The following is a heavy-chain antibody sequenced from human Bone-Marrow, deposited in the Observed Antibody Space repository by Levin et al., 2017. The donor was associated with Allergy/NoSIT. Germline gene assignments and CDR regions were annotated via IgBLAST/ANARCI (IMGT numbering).Heavy chain of an antibody. V-gene: IGHV1-18*01. Sequence: GESLKISCEASGYTFTSYVISWVRQAPGQGPEWLGWSSAYNGRTKYAQNFQGSVTMTTDRSTSTAYMELRSLISDDTAVYYCARENYDSSGYYLHFDSWGQGTLVTVSS. D-gene: IGHD3-22*01. CDR1: GYTFTSYV. J-gene: IGHJ4*02. CDR2: SSAYNGRT. CDR3: ARENYDSSGYYLHFDS.